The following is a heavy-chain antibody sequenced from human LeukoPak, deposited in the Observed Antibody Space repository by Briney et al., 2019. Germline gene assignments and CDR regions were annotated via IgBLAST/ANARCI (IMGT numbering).Heavy chain of an antibody. J-gene: IGHJ3*02. CDR2: INHSGST. Sequence: SETLSLTCAVYGGSFSGYYWSWIRQPPGKGLEWIGEINHSGSTNYNPSLKSRVTISVDTSKNQFSLKLSSVTAADTAVYYCARGGGYSYGYSSVLIAFDIWGQGTMVTVSS. V-gene: IGHV4-34*01. CDR1: GGSFSGYY. CDR3: ARGGGYSYGYSSVLIAFDI. D-gene: IGHD5-18*01.